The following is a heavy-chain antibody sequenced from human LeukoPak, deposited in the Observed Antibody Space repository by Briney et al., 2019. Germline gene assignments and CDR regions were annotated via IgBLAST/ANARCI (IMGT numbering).Heavy chain of an antibody. CDR3: AKGVRSGTYYNCFDP. CDR1: GFTLDDYA. Sequence: GGSLRLSCVASGFTLDDYALHWVRQAPGKGLEWISLISGDGDNTYYADSVKGRFTISRDNSKNSLYLQMSSLRAEDTALYYCAKGVRSGTYYNCFDPWGQGTLVTVSP. V-gene: IGHV3-43*02. J-gene: IGHJ5*02. CDR2: ISGDGDNT. D-gene: IGHD1-26*01.